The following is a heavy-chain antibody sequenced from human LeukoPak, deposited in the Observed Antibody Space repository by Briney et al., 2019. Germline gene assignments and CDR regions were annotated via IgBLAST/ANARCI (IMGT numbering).Heavy chain of an antibody. J-gene: IGHJ4*02. D-gene: IGHD7-27*01. CDR3: ARGPPNWGYDY. CDR2: INPSGGST. Sequence: ASVKVSCKASGYTFTSYYMHWVRQAPGQGLEWMGIINPSGGSTTYAQKFQGRVTMTRNTSISTAYMELSSLRSDDTAVYYCARGPPNWGYDYWGPGTLVTVSS. CDR1: GYTFTSYY. V-gene: IGHV1-46*01.